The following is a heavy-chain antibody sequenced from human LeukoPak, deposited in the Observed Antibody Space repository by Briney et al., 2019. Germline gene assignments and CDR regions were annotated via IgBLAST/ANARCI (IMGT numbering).Heavy chain of an antibody. D-gene: IGHD4-11*01. CDR1: GFKFNTHN. J-gene: IGHJ5*02. V-gene: IGHV3-21*01. CDR3: ARVGAGLQAFDT. Sequence: PGGSLRLSCAVSGFKFNTHNLNWVRQAPGKGLEWVSSISSGSKYILYADSVKGRFTVSRDDAKNSLYLQMHSLRAEDTAVYYCARVGAGLQAFDTWGQGTLVTVSS. CDR2: ISSGSKYI.